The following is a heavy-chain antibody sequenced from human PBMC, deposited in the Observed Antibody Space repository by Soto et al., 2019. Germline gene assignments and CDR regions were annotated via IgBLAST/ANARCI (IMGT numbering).Heavy chain of an antibody. V-gene: IGHV1-2*04. Sequence: QVQLVQSGAEVKKPGASVKVSCKASGYAFSQFYIHWMRQAPGQGLEWMGWIDPNSGRTKFAQNFQGWVTLTRDTSIKTFYMDLSGTKSDAAAVYYCARESGGTTATLDYYYFYMDVWGKGTTVTVSS. D-gene: IGHD4-17*01. J-gene: IGHJ6*03. CDR1: GYAFSQFY. CDR2: IDPNSGRT. CDR3: ARESGGTTATLDYYYFYMDV.